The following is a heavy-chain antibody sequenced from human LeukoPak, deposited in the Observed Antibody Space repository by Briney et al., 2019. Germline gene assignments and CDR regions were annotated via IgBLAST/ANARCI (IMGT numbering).Heavy chain of an antibody. CDR1: GFTFSSYG. D-gene: IGHD1-26*01. Sequence: PGGSLRLSCAASGFTFSSYGMHWVRQAPGKGLEWVAVISYDGSNKYYADSVKGRFTISRDNAKNSLYLQMNSLSAEDTAVYYCATVRYRTASYFAYWGQGTLVTVSS. CDR2: ISYDGSNK. J-gene: IGHJ4*02. V-gene: IGHV3-30*03. CDR3: ATVRYRTASYFAY.